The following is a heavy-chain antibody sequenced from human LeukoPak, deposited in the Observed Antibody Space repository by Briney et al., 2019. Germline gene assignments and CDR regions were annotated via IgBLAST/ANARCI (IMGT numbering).Heavy chain of an antibody. Sequence: GGSLRLSCAASGFTFSSYWMSWVRQAPGKGLEWVANIKQDGSEKYYVDSVKGRFTISRDNAKNSLYLQMNSLRAEDTAVYYCARAAHYYDSSGYYHFDYWGQGTLVTVSS. CDR1: GFTFSSYW. CDR3: ARAAHYYDSSGYYHFDY. V-gene: IGHV3-7*03. CDR2: IKQDGSEK. D-gene: IGHD3-22*01. J-gene: IGHJ4*02.